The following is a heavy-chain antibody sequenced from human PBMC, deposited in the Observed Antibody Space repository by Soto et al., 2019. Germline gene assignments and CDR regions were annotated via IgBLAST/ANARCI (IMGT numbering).Heavy chain of an antibody. J-gene: IGHJ4*02. CDR1: GGYISSGGYY. Sequence: QVQLQESGPGLVKPSQTLSLTCTVSGGYISSGGYYWSWIRQRPGKGLEWIGYIYYSGSTYYKRSLKRRVTISVDTSKNQYSLKLSSVTAADTAVYYCARSSTSANYFDYWGQGTLVTVSS. D-gene: IGHD2-2*01. V-gene: IGHV4-31*03. CDR2: IYYSGST. CDR3: ARSSTSANYFDY.